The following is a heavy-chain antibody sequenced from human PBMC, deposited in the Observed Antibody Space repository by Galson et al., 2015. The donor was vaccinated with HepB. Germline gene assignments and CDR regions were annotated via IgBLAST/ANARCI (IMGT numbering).Heavy chain of an antibody. Sequence: SLRLSCAASGFTFSGYAMSWVRQAPGKGLEWVSVITGDDVNTDYADSVKGRFTISKDNSKNTLYLQMNSLRAEDTAVYYCAGRKPVAGGHWFDPWGQGTLVTVSS. V-gene: IGHV3-23*01. CDR1: GFTFSGYA. D-gene: IGHD6-19*01. CDR2: ITGDDVNT. J-gene: IGHJ5*02. CDR3: AGRKPVAGGHWFDP.